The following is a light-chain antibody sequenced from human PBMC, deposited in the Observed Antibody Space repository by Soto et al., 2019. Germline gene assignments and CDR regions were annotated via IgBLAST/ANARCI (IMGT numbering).Light chain of an antibody. J-gene: IGLJ2*01. CDR1: SSDVGGYNF. V-gene: IGLV2-8*01. CDR3: NSYGGSSHVV. Sequence: QSALTQPPSASGSPGQSVTISCTGTSSDVGGYNFVSWYQQYPGKAPKIIIYEVSKRDSGVPDRFSGSKSGNTASLTVSGLQAYDEADYYCNSYGGSSHVVFGGGTKLTVL. CDR2: EVS.